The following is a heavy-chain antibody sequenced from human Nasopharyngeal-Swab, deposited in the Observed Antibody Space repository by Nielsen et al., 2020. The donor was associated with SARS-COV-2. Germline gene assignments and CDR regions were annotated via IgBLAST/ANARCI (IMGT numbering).Heavy chain of an antibody. CDR1: GYTFTSYA. D-gene: IGHD4-23*01. CDR2: INAGNGNT. J-gene: IGHJ4*02. Sequence: ASVKVSCKASGYTFTSYAMHWVRQAPGQRLEWMGWINAGNGNTKYSQKFQGRVTITRDTSASTAYMELSSLRSEDTAVYYCAREGGTMVVNEFGHWGQGTLVTVSS. CDR3: AREGGTMVVNEFGH. V-gene: IGHV1-3*01.